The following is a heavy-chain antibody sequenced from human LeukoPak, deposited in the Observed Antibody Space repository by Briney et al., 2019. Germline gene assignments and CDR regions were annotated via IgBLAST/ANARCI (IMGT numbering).Heavy chain of an antibody. CDR3: ASSERLPLKPSGSYYNY. CDR2: IYYSGST. CDR1: GGSISSSSYY. D-gene: IGHD3-10*01. Sequence: PSETLSLTCTVSGGSISSSSYYWGWIRQPPGKGLEWIGSIYYSGSTYYNPSLKSRVTISVDTSKNQFSLKLSSVTAADTAVYYCASSERLPLKPSGSYYNYWGQGTLVTVSS. V-gene: IGHV4-39*07. J-gene: IGHJ4*02.